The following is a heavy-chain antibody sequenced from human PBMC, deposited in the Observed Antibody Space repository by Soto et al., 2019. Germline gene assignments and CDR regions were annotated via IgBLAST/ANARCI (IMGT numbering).Heavy chain of an antibody. CDR3: AMVDVYVTPSPQDV. J-gene: IGHJ6*02. V-gene: IGHV1-18*01. CDR2: INTYNGTT. Sequence: QVQLVQSRAEVKNPGASVKVSCKASGYSFTRYGIAWARQAPGQGLEWMGWINTYNGTTNYAQNLQGRVTLTTDNSTSTAYMELTSLRSNDTASYYCAMVDVYVTPSPQDVWFPGTTVIVS. D-gene: IGHD2-8*01. CDR1: GYSFTRYG.